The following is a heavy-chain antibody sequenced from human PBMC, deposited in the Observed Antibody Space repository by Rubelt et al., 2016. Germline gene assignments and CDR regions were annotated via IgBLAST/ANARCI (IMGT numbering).Heavy chain of an antibody. Sequence: GLEWIGSIYYSGSTYYNPSLKSRVTISVDTSKNQFSLKLSSVTAADTAVYYCARLGGFWEHWGQGTLVTVSS. CDR3: ARLGGFWEH. J-gene: IGHJ4*02. CDR2: IYYSGST. V-gene: IGHV4-38-2*01. D-gene: IGHD3-10*01.